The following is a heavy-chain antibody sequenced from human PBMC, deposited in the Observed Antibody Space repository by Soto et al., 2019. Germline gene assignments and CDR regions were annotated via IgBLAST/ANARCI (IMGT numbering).Heavy chain of an antibody. Sequence: QVQLVQSGAEVKKPGSSVKVSCKASGGTFSSYAISWVRQAPGQGLEWMGGIIPIFGTANYAQKFQGRVTITADESTRTAYMELSSLRSEDTAVYYCARDLAAAAGRTGYYFDYCGQGTLVTVSS. V-gene: IGHV1-69*01. CDR2: IIPIFGTA. J-gene: IGHJ4*02. CDR1: GGTFSSYA. D-gene: IGHD6-13*01. CDR3: ARDLAAAAGRTGYYFDY.